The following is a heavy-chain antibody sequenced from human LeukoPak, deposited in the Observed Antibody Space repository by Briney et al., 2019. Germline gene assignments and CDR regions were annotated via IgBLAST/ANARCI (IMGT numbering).Heavy chain of an antibody. CDR2: IYYSGST. J-gene: IGHJ3*02. D-gene: IGHD3-22*01. CDR3: ARARVYYDSSGYVGALDI. Sequence: SETLSLTCTVSGGSISSYYWSWIRQPPGKGLEWIGYIYYSGSTNYNPSLKSRVTISVDTSKNQFSLKLSSVTAADTAVYYCARARVYYDSSGYVGALDIWGQGTMVTVSS. CDR1: GGSISSYY. V-gene: IGHV4-59*01.